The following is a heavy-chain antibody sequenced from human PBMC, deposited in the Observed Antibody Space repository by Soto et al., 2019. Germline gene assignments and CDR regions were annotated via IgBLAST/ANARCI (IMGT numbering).Heavy chain of an antibody. V-gene: IGHV4-59*01. J-gene: IGHJ4*02. CDR2: IYYSGST. CDR1: GGSISSYY. CDR3: ARDLVPGIAGGAMRL. D-gene: IGHD6-13*01. Sequence: SETLSLTCTVSGGSISSYYWSWIRQPPGKGLEWIGYIYYSGSTNYNPSLKSRVTISVDTSKNQFSLKLSSVTAADTAVYYCARDLVPGIAGGAMRLWGQGTLVTVSS.